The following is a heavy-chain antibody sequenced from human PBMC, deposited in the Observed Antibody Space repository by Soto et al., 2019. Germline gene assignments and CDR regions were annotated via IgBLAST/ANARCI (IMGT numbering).Heavy chain of an antibody. CDR3: ARDGLITIGGVVVLDY. CDR2: IKQDGSEK. D-gene: IGHD3-16*02. J-gene: IGHJ4*02. V-gene: IGHV3-7*01. Sequence: GGSLRLSCAASGFTFSNYWMSWVRQAPGKGLEWVANIKQDGSEKYYVDSVEGRFTISRDNAKNSLYLQMSSLRAEDTAMYYCARDGLITIGGVVVLDYWGQGTLVTVSS. CDR1: GFTFSNYW.